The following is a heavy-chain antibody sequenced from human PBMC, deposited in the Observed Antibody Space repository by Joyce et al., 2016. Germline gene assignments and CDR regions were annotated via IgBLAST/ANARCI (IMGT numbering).Heavy chain of an antibody. Sequence: EVQLVESGGGLVQPGGSLRLSGVASGLTFSDYSMNWVRQAPGKGLDWVSYINSGSSSIYYADSVKGRFTISRDNAKNSLYLQMNSLGAEDTAVYYCAVRAGTYSFDCWGQGTLVTVSS. V-gene: IGHV3-48*04. CDR1: GLTFSDYS. CDR2: INSGSSSI. J-gene: IGHJ4*02. CDR3: AVRAGTYSFDC. D-gene: IGHD1-1*01.